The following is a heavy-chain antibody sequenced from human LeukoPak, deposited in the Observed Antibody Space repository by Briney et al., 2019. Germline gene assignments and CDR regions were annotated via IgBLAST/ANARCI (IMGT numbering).Heavy chain of an antibody. CDR3: ASRTKIRYFDF. CDR1: GGSISSYY. D-gene: IGHD3-9*01. Sequence: PSETLSLTCTVSGGSISSYYWSWIRQPPGKGLEWIGYIYYSGSTNYNPSLKSRVTISVDTSKNQFSLKLSSVTAADTAVYYCASRTKIRYFDFWGQGTLVTVSS. V-gene: IGHV4-59*12. CDR2: IYYSGST. J-gene: IGHJ4*02.